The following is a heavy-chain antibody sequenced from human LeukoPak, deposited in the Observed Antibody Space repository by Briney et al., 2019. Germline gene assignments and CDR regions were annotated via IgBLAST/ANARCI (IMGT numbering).Heavy chain of an antibody. CDR2: IWYDGSNK. J-gene: IGHJ4*02. CDR1: GFTCSSYG. CDR3: AKDGDIVVVPTV. Sequence: GGSLRLSCAASGFTCSSYGMHWVRKAPGKGLEWVAVIWYDGSNKYYADSVKGRFTISRDNSKNTLYLQMNSLRAEDTAVYYCAKDGDIVVVPTVWGQGTLVTVSS. V-gene: IGHV3-33*06. D-gene: IGHD2-2*01.